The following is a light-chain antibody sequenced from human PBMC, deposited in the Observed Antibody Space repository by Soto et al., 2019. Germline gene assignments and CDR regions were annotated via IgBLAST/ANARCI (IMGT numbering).Light chain of an antibody. CDR2: GAS. Sequence: AIQVTQSPTSLSASVGDRVTITCRSSQDSRNYLGWYQQKPGKAPQLLIYGASSLQRGVSSRFSGSGFGTDFTLTISSLQPEDSATYYCLQDRSHFWTFGQGTKVEI. J-gene: IGKJ1*01. CDR3: LQDRSHFWT. V-gene: IGKV1-6*01. CDR1: QDSRNY.